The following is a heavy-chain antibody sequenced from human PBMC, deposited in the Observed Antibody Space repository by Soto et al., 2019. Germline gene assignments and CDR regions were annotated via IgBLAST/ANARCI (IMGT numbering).Heavy chain of an antibody. Sequence: GGSLRLSCAASGFSFSSYAMNWVRQAPGKGLEWVSGISSSGDSTYYADSVKGRFTISRDNSKNTLYLQMNSLRAEDTAVYYCAKDLEGGYGSGTFDYWGQGTLVTVSS. J-gene: IGHJ4*02. D-gene: IGHD3-10*01. CDR3: AKDLEGGYGSGTFDY. V-gene: IGHV3-23*01. CDR1: GFSFSSYA. CDR2: ISSSGDST.